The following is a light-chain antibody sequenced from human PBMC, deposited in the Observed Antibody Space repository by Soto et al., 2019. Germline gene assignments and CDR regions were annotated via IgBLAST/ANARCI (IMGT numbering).Light chain of an antibody. CDR3: QQYGSSPPCT. Sequence: IALTQSPCPLSLSPGERATLSCRASQCVSNNYLAWDAQKPGQAPRLLXXGAXNRATGIPDRFSGSGSGKDLALNISRMGPAAVEGYYCQQYGSSPPCTFGQGTKVDI. CDR2: GAX. V-gene: IGKV3-20*01. J-gene: IGKJ1*01. CDR1: QCVSNNY.